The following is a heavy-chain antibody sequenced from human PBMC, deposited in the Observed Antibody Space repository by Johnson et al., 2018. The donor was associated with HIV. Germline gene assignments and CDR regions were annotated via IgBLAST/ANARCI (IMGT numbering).Heavy chain of an antibody. Sequence: QEQLVESGGGVVQPGRSLRLSCAASGFTFSSYAMHWVRQAPGKGLDWVAVISYDGSNKYYADSVKGRFTISRDNSKNTLYLQMNSLTTEDTAMYYCARVPFPRPTSPNYINAAFDIWGQGTMVTVSS. D-gene: IGHD4-11*01. CDR3: ARVPFPRPTSPNYINAAFDI. V-gene: IGHV3-30-3*01. J-gene: IGHJ3*02. CDR2: ISYDGSNK. CDR1: GFTFSSYA.